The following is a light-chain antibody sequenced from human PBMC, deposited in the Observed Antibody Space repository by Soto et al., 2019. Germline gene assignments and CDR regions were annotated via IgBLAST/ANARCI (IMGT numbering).Light chain of an antibody. CDR3: RSYTSSLVV. CDR2: DVS. V-gene: IGLV2-14*01. J-gene: IGLJ2*01. CDR1: SSDVGGYNY. Sequence: QSVLTQPASVSGSPGQSITISCTGTSSDVGGYNYVSWYQQHPGKAPKLMIYDVSNRPSGVSNRFSGSKSGNTASLTFSGLQAEDEADDYCRSYTSSLVVFVGGTKLTVL.